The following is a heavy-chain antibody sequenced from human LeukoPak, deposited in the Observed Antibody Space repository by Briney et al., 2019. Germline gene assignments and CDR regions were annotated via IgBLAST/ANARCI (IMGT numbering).Heavy chain of an antibody. CDR3: AKRAMWDLYWYFDL. CDR1: GFTVSSNS. Sequence: GGSLRLSCTVSGFTVSSNSMSWVRQAPGKGLEWVSFIYSGTIHYSDSVKGRFTISRDNSKNTLYLQMNSLRAEDTAVYYCAKRAMWDLYWYFDLWGRGTLVTVSS. V-gene: IGHV3-53*01. D-gene: IGHD1-26*01. CDR2: IYSGTI. J-gene: IGHJ2*01.